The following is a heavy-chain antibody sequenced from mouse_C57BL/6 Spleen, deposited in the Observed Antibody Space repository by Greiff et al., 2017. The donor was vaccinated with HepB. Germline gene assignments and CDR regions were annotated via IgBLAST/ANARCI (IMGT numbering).Heavy chain of an antibody. Sequence: VQLQQPGAELVKPGASVKLSCKASGYTFTSYWMPWVMQRPGQGLEWIGMIHPNSGSTNYNEKFKSKATLTVDKSSSTAYMQLSSLTSEDTAVYYCARGRAYFIDYWGQGTSVTVSS. CDR2: IHPNSGST. J-gene: IGHJ4*01. D-gene: IGHD3-1*01. CDR1: GYTFTSYW. V-gene: IGHV1-64*01. CDR3: ARGRAYFIDY.